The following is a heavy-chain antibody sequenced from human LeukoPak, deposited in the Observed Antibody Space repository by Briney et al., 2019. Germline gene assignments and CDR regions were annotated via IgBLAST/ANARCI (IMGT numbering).Heavy chain of an antibody. Sequence: VASVKVSCKASGYTFTGYYLHWVRQAPGQGLEWMGWINLNTCGTSYAQKFQGRVTMTRDTSISTAYMELSRLRSDDTALYYCARGAGDFGEFDFDYWGQGTLVTVSS. V-gene: IGHV1-2*02. CDR1: GYTFTGYY. CDR2: INLNTCGT. D-gene: IGHD3-10*01. J-gene: IGHJ4*02. CDR3: ARGAGDFGEFDFDY.